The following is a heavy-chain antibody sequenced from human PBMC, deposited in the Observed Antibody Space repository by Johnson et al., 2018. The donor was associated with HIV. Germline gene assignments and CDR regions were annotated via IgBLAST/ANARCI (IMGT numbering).Heavy chain of an antibody. Sequence: QVQLVESGGGVVQPGRSLRLSCAASGFTFSSYAMHWVRQAPGQGLEWVAVISFDGSNKYYADSVKGRFTISRDNSKNTLYLQMNSLRAEDTAVYYCARVRGLIAFDIWGQGTMVTVSS. CDR2: ISFDGSNK. CDR1: GFTFSSYA. V-gene: IGHV3-30-3*01. D-gene: IGHD3-22*01. CDR3: ARVRGLIAFDI. J-gene: IGHJ3*02.